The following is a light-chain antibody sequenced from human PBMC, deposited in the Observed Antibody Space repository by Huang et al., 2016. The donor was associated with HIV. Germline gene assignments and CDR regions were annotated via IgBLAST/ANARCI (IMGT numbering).Light chain of an antibody. CDR3: QQYYSSPQT. CDR2: WAA. V-gene: IGKV4-1*01. J-gene: IGKJ1*01. Sequence: DIIMTQSPDSLAVSLGERATPNCRSSQSVYSSSTSKDYMPWFQQKPGQPPRLLLFWAATREAGVPDRFSGSGSGTHFTLTIANLEAEDAAIYYCQQYYSSPQTFGQGTRVEVK. CDR1: QSVYSSSTSKDY.